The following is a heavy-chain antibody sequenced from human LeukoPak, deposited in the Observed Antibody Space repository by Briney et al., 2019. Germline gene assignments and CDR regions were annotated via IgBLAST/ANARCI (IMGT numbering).Heavy chain of an antibody. CDR2: IHTSGST. CDR1: GGSISSYY. D-gene: IGHD3-22*01. V-gene: IGHV4-4*07. J-gene: IGHJ4*02. Sequence: SETLSLTCTVSGGSISSYYWSWIRQPPGKGLEWIGRIHTSGSTNYNPSLKSRVSMSVDTSKNQFSLKLSSVTAADTAVYYCARDTYYYDSSGYYRFDYWGQGTLVTVPS. CDR3: ARDTYYYDSSGYYRFDY.